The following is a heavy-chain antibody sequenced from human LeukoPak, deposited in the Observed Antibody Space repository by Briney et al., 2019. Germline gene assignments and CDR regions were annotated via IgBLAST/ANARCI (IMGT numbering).Heavy chain of an antibody. Sequence: GGSLRLSCAASGFSLRIYSMNWVRQAPGKGLEFVSYISSTSSTIYYADSVKGRFTISRDNAKNSLYLQMGSLRDEDTAVYYCTRGRGYHDTSGLVDAFDIWGQGTMVTVSS. CDR2: ISSTSSTI. V-gene: IGHV3-48*02. CDR1: GFSLRIYS. J-gene: IGHJ3*02. D-gene: IGHD3-22*01. CDR3: TRGRGYHDTSGLVDAFDI.